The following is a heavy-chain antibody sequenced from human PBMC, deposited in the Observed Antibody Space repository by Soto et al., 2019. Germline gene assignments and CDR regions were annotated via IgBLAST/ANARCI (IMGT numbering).Heavy chain of an antibody. CDR2: ISSSSSYI. CDR3: ARRGIAAAAPLFDY. J-gene: IGHJ4*02. CDR1: GFTFSSYS. V-gene: IGHV3-21*01. Sequence: PGGSLRLSCAASGFTFSSYSMNWVRQAPGKGLEWVSSISSSSSYIYYADSVKGRFTISRDNAKNSLYLQMNSLRAEDTAVYYCARRGIAAAAPLFDYWGQGSLGTGAS. D-gene: IGHD6-13*01.